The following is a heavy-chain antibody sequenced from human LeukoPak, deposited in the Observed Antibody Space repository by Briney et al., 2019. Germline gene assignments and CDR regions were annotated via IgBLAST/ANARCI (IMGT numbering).Heavy chain of an antibody. CDR2: IRSKIYGGTP. Sequence: PGGSLRLSCTASGFTFGDYAMTWVRQAPGKGLEWVGFIRSKIYGGTPEYAASVKGRFTISRDDSKGIAYLQMNSLKTEDTAVYYCTTDLILWFGTIDYWGQGTLVTVSS. CDR3: TTDLILWFGTIDY. V-gene: IGHV3-49*04. D-gene: IGHD3-10*01. J-gene: IGHJ4*02. CDR1: GFTFGDYA.